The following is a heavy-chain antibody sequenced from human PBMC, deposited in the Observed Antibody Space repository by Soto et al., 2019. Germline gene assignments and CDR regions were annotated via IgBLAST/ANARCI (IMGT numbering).Heavy chain of an antibody. J-gene: IGHJ6*02. V-gene: IGHV4-34*01. CDR2: INHSGST. D-gene: IGHD5-12*01. Sequence: SETLSLTCAVYGGSFSGYYWSWIRQPPGKGLEWIGEINHSGSTNYNPSLKSRVTISVDTSKNQFSLELSSVTAADTAVYYCGRGRGGGNSGYDLSRKNYYYYGMDVWGQGTTVTVSS. CDR1: GGSFSGYY. CDR3: GRGRGGGNSGYDLSRKNYYYYGMDV.